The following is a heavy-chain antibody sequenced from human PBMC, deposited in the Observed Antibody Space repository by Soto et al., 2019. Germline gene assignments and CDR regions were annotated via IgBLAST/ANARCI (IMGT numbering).Heavy chain of an antibody. CDR3: ARVREQLVPNWFDP. CDR2: IYYSGST. V-gene: IGHV4-31*03. CDR1: GDSICSGGYY. Sequence: SETPSITCTVSGDSICSGGYYWSWIQQHPGKGLEWIGYIYYSGSTYYNPSLKSRVTISVDTSKNQFSLKLGSVTAADTAVYYCARVREQLVPNWFDPWGQGTLVTVSS. J-gene: IGHJ5*02. D-gene: IGHD6-13*01.